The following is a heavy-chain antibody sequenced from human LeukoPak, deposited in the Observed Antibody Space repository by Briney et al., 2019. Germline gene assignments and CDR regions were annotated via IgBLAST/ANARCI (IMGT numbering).Heavy chain of an antibody. CDR1: GFTVSSNY. CDR2: IYSDGTA. D-gene: IGHD6-13*01. CDR3: ARAKVGAAGFFDY. V-gene: IGHV3-53*01. Sequence: GGSLRPSCAASGFTVSSNYMSWVRQAPGMGLEWVSIIYSDGTAYYADSVKGRFTISRDNSKNTLYLQMNSLRAEDTAVYYCARAKVGAAGFFDYWGQGTLVTVSS. J-gene: IGHJ4*02.